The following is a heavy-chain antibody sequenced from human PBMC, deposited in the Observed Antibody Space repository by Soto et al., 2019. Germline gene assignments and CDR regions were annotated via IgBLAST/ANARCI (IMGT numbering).Heavy chain of an antibody. Sequence: PSETLSLTCTVSGGSISSGGYYWSWIRQHPGKGLEWIGYIYYSGSTYYNPSLKSRVTISVDTSKNQFSLKLSSVTAADTAVYYCARDNLAVAVDYWGQGTLVTVSS. CDR3: ARDNLAVAVDY. CDR2: IYYSGST. J-gene: IGHJ4*02. D-gene: IGHD6-19*01. V-gene: IGHV4-31*03. CDR1: GGSISSGGYY.